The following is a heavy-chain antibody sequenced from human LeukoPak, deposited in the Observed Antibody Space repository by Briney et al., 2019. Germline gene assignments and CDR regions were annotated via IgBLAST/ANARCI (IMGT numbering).Heavy chain of an antibody. V-gene: IGHV3-66*01. J-gene: IGHJ4*02. CDR1: GFTVSSNY. Sequence: GGSLRLSGAASGFTVSSNYMSWVRQASGKGLEWVSVIYSGGSTYYADSVKGRFTISRDNSKNTLYLQMNGLRAEDTAVYYCARGLAYQLLYLVYWGQGTLVTVSS. CDR2: IYSGGST. D-gene: IGHD2-2*02. CDR3: ARGLAYQLLYLVY.